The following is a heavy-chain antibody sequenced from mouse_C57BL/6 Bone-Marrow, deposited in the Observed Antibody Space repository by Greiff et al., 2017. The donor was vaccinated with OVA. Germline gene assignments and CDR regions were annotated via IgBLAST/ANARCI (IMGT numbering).Heavy chain of an antibody. CDR3: AIYSNYNAMDY. Sequence: EVMLVESGGGLVKPGGSLKLSCAASGFTFSDYGMHWVRQAPEKGLEWVAYISSSSSTIYYADTVKGRFTISRVNAKNTLFLQMTSLRSEDTAMYYCAIYSNYNAMDYWGQGTSVTVSS. CDR1: GFTFSDYG. D-gene: IGHD2-5*01. J-gene: IGHJ4*01. CDR2: ISSSSSTI. V-gene: IGHV5-17*01.